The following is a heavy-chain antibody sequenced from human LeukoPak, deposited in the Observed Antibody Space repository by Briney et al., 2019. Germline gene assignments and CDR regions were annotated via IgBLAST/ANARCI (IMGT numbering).Heavy chain of an antibody. J-gene: IGHJ4*02. V-gene: IGHV4-59*12. CDR1: GGSISNKY. Sequence: SETLSLTCTVSGGSISNKYWSWIRQPPGKGLEWIGYIYYSGSTNYNPSLKSRVTILVDTSKNQFSLKLSSVTAADTAVYYCAREAGGYNWNHFDYWGQGTLVTVSS. CDR3: AREAGGYNWNHFDY. D-gene: IGHD5-24*01. CDR2: IYYSGST.